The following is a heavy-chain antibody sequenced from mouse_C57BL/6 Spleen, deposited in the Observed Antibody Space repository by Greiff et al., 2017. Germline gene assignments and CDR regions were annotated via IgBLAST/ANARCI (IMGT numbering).Heavy chain of an antibody. J-gene: IGHJ2*01. CDR2: IYPGDGDT. V-gene: IGHV1-82*01. CDR1: GYAFSSSW. CDR3: ARGPYGDYFDY. Sequence: QVQLQQSGPELVKPGASVKISCKASGYAFSSSWMNWVKQRPGKGLEWIGRIYPGDGDTNYNGKFKGKATLTADKSSSTAYMQLSSLTSEDSAVYFCARGPYGDYFDYWGQGTTLTVSS. D-gene: IGHD1-1*02.